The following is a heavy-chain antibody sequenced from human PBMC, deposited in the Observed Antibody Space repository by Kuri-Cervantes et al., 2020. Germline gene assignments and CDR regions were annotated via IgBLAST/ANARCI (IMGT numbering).Heavy chain of an antibody. Sequence: GESLKISCAASGFTFSSYGMHWVRQAPGKGLEWVANIKTDGSEKNYVDSVKGRFTISRDNAKNSLYLQMNSLRAEDTAVYYCATIKVRDDSFDIWGQGTMVTVSS. CDR3: ATIKVRDDSFDI. V-gene: IGHV3-7*01. D-gene: IGHD3-9*01. J-gene: IGHJ3*02. CDR1: GFTFSSYG. CDR2: IKTDGSEK.